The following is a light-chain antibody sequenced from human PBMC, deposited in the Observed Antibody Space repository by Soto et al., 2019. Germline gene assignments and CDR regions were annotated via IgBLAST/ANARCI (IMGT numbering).Light chain of an antibody. Sequence: EIVLTQSPGTLSLSPGERATLSCRASQSVSSSYLAWYQQKPGQAPRLLIYGASSRATGIPDRFSGSGSGTDFTLTISRLEPEDFAVYYCQQYGTDGTFGQGTKVDI. J-gene: IGKJ1*01. CDR1: QSVSSSY. V-gene: IGKV3-20*01. CDR3: QQYGTDGT. CDR2: GAS.